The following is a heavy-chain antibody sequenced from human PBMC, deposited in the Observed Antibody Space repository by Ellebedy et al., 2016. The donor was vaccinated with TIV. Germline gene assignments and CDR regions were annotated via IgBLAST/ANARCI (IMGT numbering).Heavy chain of an antibody. Sequence: SQTLSLTCAISGDSVSSNSAAWNWIRQSPSRGLEWLGRTYYRSQWYIDYAESVKSRMTINPDTSKNQFSLQLNSVTPEDTAVYYCARDGDTAMARHDAFDIWGQGTLVTVSS. J-gene: IGHJ3*02. CDR2: TYYRSQWYI. CDR3: ARDGDTAMARHDAFDI. D-gene: IGHD5-18*01. CDR1: GDSVSSNSAA. V-gene: IGHV6-1*01.